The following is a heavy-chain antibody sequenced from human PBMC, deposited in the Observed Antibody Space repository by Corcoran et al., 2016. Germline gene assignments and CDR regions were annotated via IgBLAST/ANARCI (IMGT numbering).Heavy chain of an antibody. CDR2: IYYSGST. V-gene: IGHV4-59*01. D-gene: IGHD3-22*01. J-gene: IGHJ3*02. CDR3: ARDYYDSSGYYYDAFDI. Sequence: QVQLQESGPGLVKPSETLSLTCTVSGGSISSYYWSWIRQPPGKGLEWIGYIYYSGSTNYNPSLKSRVTISVDTSKNQFSLKLSSVTAADTAVYYCARDYYDSSGYYYDAFDIWGQGTMVTVSS. CDR1: GGSISSYY.